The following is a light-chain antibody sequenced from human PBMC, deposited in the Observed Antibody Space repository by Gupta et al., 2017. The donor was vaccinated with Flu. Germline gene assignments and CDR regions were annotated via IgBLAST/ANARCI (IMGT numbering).Light chain of an antibody. CDR1: SSNTGYYS. V-gene: IGLV1-51*02. J-gene: IGLJ3*02. CDR2: ENG. CDR3: GTWDRSLSAKV. Sequence: QSVLTQPPSVSAAPGQKVTISCSGSSSNTGYYSVSWYQQLPGAAPKLLIYENGDRPSGIPDRFSGSKSGTSATLVITGLQTGDEAEYYCGTWDRSLSAKVFGGGSKLTVL.